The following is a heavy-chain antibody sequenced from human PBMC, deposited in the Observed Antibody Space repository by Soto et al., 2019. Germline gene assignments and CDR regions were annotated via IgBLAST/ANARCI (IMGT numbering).Heavy chain of an antibody. CDR1: GFTFSSYW. D-gene: IGHD5-12*01. CDR3: ARERLGEWLRFRGDYYYYYMDV. CDR2: IKQDGSEK. J-gene: IGHJ6*03. V-gene: IGHV3-7*01. Sequence: GGSLRLSCAASGFTFSSYWMSWVRQAPGKGLEWVANIKQDGSEKYYVDSVKGRFTISRDNAKNSLYLQMNSLRAEDTAVYYCARERLGEWLRFRGDYYYYYMDVWGKGTTVTVSS.